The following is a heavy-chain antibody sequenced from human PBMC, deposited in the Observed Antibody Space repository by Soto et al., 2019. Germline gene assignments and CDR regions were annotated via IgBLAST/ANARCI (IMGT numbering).Heavy chain of an antibody. V-gene: IGHV3-30*18. J-gene: IGHJ4*02. CDR1: GFSFSTYG. Sequence: GSLRLSCVASGFSFSTYGMHWVRQAPGKGLEWVAVISSDGRNKYYADSVKGRFTISRDNSKDTLFLQMNSLRAEDTAVYYCAKDLSPGSADYYFDYWGQGTLVTVSS. CDR2: ISSDGRNK. CDR3: AKDLSPGSADYYFDY.